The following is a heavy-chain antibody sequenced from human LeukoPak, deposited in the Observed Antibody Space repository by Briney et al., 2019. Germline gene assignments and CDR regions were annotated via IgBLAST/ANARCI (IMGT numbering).Heavy chain of an antibody. Sequence: PSETLSLTCTVSGGSISSYYWSWLRQPPGKGLEWIGYIYYSGSTNYNPSLTSRVTISVDTSKNQFSLKLSSVTAADTAVYYCARVMAAAGPIDYWGQGTLVTVSS. CDR2: IYYSGST. D-gene: IGHD6-13*01. J-gene: IGHJ4*02. CDR1: GGSISSYY. CDR3: ARVMAAAGPIDY. V-gene: IGHV4-59*01.